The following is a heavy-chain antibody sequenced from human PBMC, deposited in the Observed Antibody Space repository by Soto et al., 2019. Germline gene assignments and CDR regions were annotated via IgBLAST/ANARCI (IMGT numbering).Heavy chain of an antibody. V-gene: IGHV1-2*02. J-gene: IGHJ4*02. CDR1: GHTITGHH. Sequence: SVEGSCMASGHTITGHHTHWVRQAPGQGLEWMGLIDLDIGDTKYAQKFQGRVTSTSDTSITTAYMELRGLRSDDTAVYYCALEPTGTAGFDYWGQGNLVNVS. CDR2: IDLDIGDT. D-gene: IGHD2-21*02. CDR3: ALEPTGTAGFDY.